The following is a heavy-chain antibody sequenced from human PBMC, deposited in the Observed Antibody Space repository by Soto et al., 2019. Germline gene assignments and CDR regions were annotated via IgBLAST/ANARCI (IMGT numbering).Heavy chain of an antibody. CDR1: GFTFSSYA. CDR2: ISYDGSNK. Sequence: QVQLVESGGGVVQPGRSLRLSCAASGFTFSSYAMQWVRQAPGKGLEWVAVISYDGSNKYYADSVKGRFTISRDNSKNTLYLQMNSLRAEDTAVYYSARVWMGPNVVVTATPDYWGQGTLVTVSS. D-gene: IGHD2-21*02. CDR3: ARVWMGPNVVVTATPDY. J-gene: IGHJ4*02. V-gene: IGHV3-30-3*01.